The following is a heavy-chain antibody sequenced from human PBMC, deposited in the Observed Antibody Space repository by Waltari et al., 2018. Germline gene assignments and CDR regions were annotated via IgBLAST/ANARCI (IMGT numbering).Heavy chain of an antibody. D-gene: IGHD1-26*01. CDR2: IKQDGREK. J-gene: IGHJ3*02. Sequence: EVQLVESGGGVVQPGGSLRLSCAASGFTFSSYWIRWVRQPPGKGLEWVANIKQDGREKYYVDSVKGRFTISRDNAKNALYLQMNSLRAEDTAVYYCARRIGMGAVYAFDIWGQGTMVTVSS. CDR1: GFTFSSYW. CDR3: ARRIGMGAVYAFDI. V-gene: IGHV3-7*01.